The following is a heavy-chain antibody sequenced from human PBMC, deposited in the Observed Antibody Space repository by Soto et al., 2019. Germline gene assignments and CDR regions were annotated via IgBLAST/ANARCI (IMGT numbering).Heavy chain of an antibody. V-gene: IGHV3-23*01. CDR1: GFTLSSYA. CDR3: SSGPTIFGVGVDAFDI. Sequence: EVQMLESGGGLVQPGGSLRLSCAASGFTLSSYALSWVRQAPGKGLEWVSGISGSGDFTFDADSVRGRFTISRDNSMNTLTLQMNSLRVEDTDVYYCSSGPTIFGVGVDAFDIWGQGTMATVSS. CDR2: ISGSGDFT. D-gene: IGHD3-3*01. J-gene: IGHJ3*02.